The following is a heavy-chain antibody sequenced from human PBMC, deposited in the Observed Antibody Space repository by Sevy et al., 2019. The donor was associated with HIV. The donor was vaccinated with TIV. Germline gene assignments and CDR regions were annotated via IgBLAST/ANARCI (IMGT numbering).Heavy chain of an antibody. CDR2: IYPGDSGT. D-gene: IGHD6-19*01. CDR3: ARRGLSGWYRSDP. J-gene: IGHJ5*02. V-gene: IGHV5-51*01. Sequence: GESLKISCRGSGYSFNSYWIGWVRQMPGKGLEWMGIIYPGDSGTRYSPSFQGQVTISADKSISTAYLQWSSLKASDTAMYYCARRGLSGWYRSDPWGQGTLVTVSS. CDR1: GYSFNSYW.